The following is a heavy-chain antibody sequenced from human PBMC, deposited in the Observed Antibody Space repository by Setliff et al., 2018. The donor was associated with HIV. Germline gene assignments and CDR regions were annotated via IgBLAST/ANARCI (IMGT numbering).Heavy chain of an antibody. Sequence: GASVKVSCKASGDTFSSYAISWVRQATGQGLEWMGRINPNNGGTNYAQKFQDRVTMTRDTSISTAYMELISLRFDDTAVYYCARDRCNSVSCYLYNWFDPWGQGTLVTVSS. V-gene: IGHV1-2*06. J-gene: IGHJ5*02. CDR1: GDTFSSYA. D-gene: IGHD2-2*01. CDR2: INPNNGGT. CDR3: ARDRCNSVSCYLYNWFDP.